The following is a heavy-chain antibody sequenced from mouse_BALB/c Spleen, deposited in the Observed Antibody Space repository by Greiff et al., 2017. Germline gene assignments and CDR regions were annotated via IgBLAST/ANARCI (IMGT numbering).Heavy chain of an antibody. V-gene: IGHV5-17*02. CDR2: ISSGSSTI. Sequence: EVKLMESGGGLVQPGGSRKLSCAASGFTFSSFGMHWVRQAPEKGLEWVAYISSGSSTIYYADTVKGRFTISRDNPKNTLFLQMTSLRSEDTAMYYCARTRHYYGNPDWYFDVWGAGTTVTVSS. CDR3: ARTRHYYGNPDWYFDV. D-gene: IGHD2-1*01. J-gene: IGHJ1*01. CDR1: GFTFSSFG.